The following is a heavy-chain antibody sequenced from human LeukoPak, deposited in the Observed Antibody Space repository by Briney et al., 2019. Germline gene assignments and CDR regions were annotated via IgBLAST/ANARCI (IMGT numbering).Heavy chain of an antibody. J-gene: IGHJ4*02. V-gene: IGHV3-21*01. D-gene: IGHD4-23*01. CDR1: GFTFSSYS. CDR3: AALKLTVVTPDDY. CDR2: ISSSSSYI. Sequence: GGSLRLSCAASGFTFSSYSMNWVRQAPGKGLEWVSSISSSSSYIYYADSVKGRFTISRDNAKNSLYLQMNSLRAEDTAVYYCAALKLTVVTPDDYWGQGTLVTVSS.